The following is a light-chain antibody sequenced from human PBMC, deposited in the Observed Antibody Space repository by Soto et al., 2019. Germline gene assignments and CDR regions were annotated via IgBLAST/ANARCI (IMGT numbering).Light chain of an antibody. Sequence: QSALTQPASVSGSPGQSITISCTGTSSDVGSYNLVSWYQQHPGKAPKLMIYEVSKRPSGVSNRFSGSKSGNTASLTISGLQAEDEADYYCCSYAGSSTSVVFGGGTNSPS. CDR3: CSYAGSSTSVV. J-gene: IGLJ2*01. CDR2: EVS. V-gene: IGLV2-23*02. CDR1: SSDVGSYNL.